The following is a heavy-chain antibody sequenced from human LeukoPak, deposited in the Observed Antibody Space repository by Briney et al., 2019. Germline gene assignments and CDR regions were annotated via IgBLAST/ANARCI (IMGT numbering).Heavy chain of an antibody. CDR1: GYTFTDYY. D-gene: IGHD3-10*01. CDR3: ARDDYGSRSYSY. CDR2: INPNSGAT. V-gene: IGHV1-2*02. Sequence: ASVKVSCKTSGYTFTDYYMHWVRQAPGQGLEWMGWINPNSGATNYAQKFQGRVTMTRDTSISTAYMELNSLRSDDTAVYYCARDDYGSRSYSYWGQGTLVTVSS. J-gene: IGHJ4*02.